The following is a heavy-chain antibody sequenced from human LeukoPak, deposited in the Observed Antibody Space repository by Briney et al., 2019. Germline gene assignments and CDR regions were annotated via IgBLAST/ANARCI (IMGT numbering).Heavy chain of an antibody. CDR2: IWYDGSNK. V-gene: IGHV3-33*06. D-gene: IGHD1-26*01. CDR1: GFTFSSYG. Sequence: GGSLRLSCAASGFTFSSYGMHWVRQAPGKGLEWVAVIWYDGSNKYYADSVKGRFTISRDNSKNTLYLQMYSLRAEDTAVYYCAKDKYSGSYIHYWGQGTLVTVSS. CDR3: AKDKYSGSYIHY. J-gene: IGHJ4*02.